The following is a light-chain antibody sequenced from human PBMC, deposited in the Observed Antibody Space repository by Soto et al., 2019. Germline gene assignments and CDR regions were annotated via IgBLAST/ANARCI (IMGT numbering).Light chain of an antibody. CDR2: VVS. CDR3: SSYTSSATPYV. Sequence: QSALTQPASVSGSPGQSITISCTGTSSDVCGYNYVSWYQQHPDKAPKLLIYVVSNRPSGVSNRFSGSKSGNTASLTISGLQAEDEADYYCSSYTSSATPYVFGTGTKLTVL. V-gene: IGLV2-14*01. CDR1: SSDVCGYNY. J-gene: IGLJ1*01.